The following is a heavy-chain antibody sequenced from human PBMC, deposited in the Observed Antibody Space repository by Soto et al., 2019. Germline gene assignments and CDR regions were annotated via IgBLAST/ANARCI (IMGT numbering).Heavy chain of an antibody. Sequence: GGSLRLSCAASGFTVSSHYMNWVRQAPGKGLGWVSLLYTGGSASYADSVKGRFTISRDTSKNTLYLQMHSLRAEDTAVYYCARDVYGSDTSYFDYWGQGTPVTVS. CDR3: ARDVYGSDTSYFDY. CDR2: LYTGGSA. V-gene: IGHV3-66*01. D-gene: IGHD3-10*01. CDR1: GFTVSSHY. J-gene: IGHJ4*02.